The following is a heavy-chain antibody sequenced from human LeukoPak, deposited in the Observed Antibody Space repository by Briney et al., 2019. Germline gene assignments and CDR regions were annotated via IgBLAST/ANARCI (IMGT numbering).Heavy chain of an antibody. J-gene: IGHJ4*02. Sequence: GGSLRLSCAASGFTFSSYGMSWVRKAPGKGLEWVSAISGSGGSTYYADSVKGRFTISRDNSKNTLYLQMNSLRAEDTAVYYCAKGTPQYSSSWYYFDYWGQGTLVTVSS. D-gene: IGHD6-13*01. V-gene: IGHV3-23*01. CDR1: GFTFSSYG. CDR2: ISGSGGST. CDR3: AKGTPQYSSSWYYFDY.